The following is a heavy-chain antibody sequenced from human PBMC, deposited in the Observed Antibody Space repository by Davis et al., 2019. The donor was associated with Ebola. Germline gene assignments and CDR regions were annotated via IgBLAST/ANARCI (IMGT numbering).Heavy chain of an antibody. J-gene: IGHJ4*02. CDR1: GYNFIEYF. Sequence: ASVKVSCKASGYNFIEYFMHWVRQAPGQGLEWMGWMNPNSGNTGYAQKFQGRVTMTRNTSISTAYMELSSLRSEDTAVYYCAREPQYYFDYWGQGTLVTVSS. CDR2: MNPNSGNT. CDR3: AREPQYYFDY. V-gene: IGHV1-8*01. D-gene: IGHD4-11*01.